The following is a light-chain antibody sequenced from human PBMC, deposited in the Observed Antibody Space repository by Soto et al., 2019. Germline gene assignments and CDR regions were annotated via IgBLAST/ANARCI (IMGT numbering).Light chain of an antibody. Sequence: QAVVTQPSSVSGDPGQTVTISCTGSGSNIGAGYNVHWYQQLPGTAPKLLIHGNTNRPSGVPDRFSGSKSGTSASLAITGLQVEDEGNYYCQSYDNRLRAVFGTGTKVTVL. V-gene: IGLV1-40*01. CDR3: QSYDNRLRAV. CDR2: GNT. CDR1: GSNIGAGYN. J-gene: IGLJ1*01.